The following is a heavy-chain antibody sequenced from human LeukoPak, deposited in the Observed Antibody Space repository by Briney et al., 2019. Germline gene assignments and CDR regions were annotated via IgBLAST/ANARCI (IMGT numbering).Heavy chain of an antibody. Sequence: GGSLRLSCAASGFTVSNSYMSWVRQAPGKGLERVSVIYSGDIGGYTYYSDSVKGRFTISRDNSKNTLNLQMNSLRDEDTAVYYCARDPNYYNYGMDVWGQGTTVTVSS. CDR2: IYSGDIGGYT. CDR1: GFTVSNSY. J-gene: IGHJ6*02. V-gene: IGHV3-66*01. CDR3: ARDPNYYNYGMDV.